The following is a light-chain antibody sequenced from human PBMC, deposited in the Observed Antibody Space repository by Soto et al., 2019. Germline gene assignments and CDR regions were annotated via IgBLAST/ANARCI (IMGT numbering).Light chain of an antibody. CDR3: QSADSSGTWV. V-gene: IGLV3-25*02. CDR2: KDS. J-gene: IGLJ3*02. Sequence: SYELTQPPSVSVSPGQTARITCSGDALPKQYAYWYQQKPGQAPVLVIYKDSERPSGIPERFSGSSSGTTVTLTISGVQVEDEADYYCQSADSSGTWVFGGGTKLTVL. CDR1: ALPKQY.